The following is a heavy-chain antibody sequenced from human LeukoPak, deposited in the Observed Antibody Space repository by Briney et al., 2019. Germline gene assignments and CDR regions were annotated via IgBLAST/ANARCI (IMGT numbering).Heavy chain of an antibody. J-gene: IGHJ6*02. CDR1: GYTFTSYV. V-gene: IGHV1-18*01. CDR3: ARDLLGGAFYYYGMDV. CDR2: ISAYNGNT. D-gene: IGHD3-16*01. Sequence: GASVKVSCKASGYTFTSYVISWVRQAPGQGLEWMGWISAYNGNTNYAQKLQGRVTMTTDTSTSTAYMELRSLRSDDTAVYYCARDLLGGAFYYYGMDVWGQGTTVTVSS.